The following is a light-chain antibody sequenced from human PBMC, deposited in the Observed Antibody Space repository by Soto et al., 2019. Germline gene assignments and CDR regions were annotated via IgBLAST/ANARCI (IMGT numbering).Light chain of an antibody. CDR2: EVT. CDR3: CSYAGSYTWV. V-gene: IGLV2-23*02. CDR1: SSDVGSRNL. J-gene: IGLJ3*02. Sequence: QSALTQPASVSGSPGRSITISCTGTSSDVGSRNLVSWYQQHPGKAPKLIIYEVTKWPSGVSNRFSGSKSGNTASLTIFGLQAEDEADYYCCSYAGSYTWVFGGGTQLTVL.